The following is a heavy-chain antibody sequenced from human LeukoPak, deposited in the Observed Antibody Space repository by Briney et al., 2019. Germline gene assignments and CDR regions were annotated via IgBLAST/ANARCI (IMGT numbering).Heavy chain of an antibody. CDR3: ARVVADYGDYNNWFDP. CDR2: IYYSGST. J-gene: IGHJ5*02. CDR1: GGSISSYY. V-gene: IGHV4-59*12. Sequence: SETLSLTCTVSGGSISSYYWSWIRQPPGKGLEWIGYIYYSGSTNYNPSLKSRVTISVDTSKNQFSLKLSSVTAADTAVYYCARVVADYGDYNNWFDPWGQGTLVTVSS. D-gene: IGHD4-17*01.